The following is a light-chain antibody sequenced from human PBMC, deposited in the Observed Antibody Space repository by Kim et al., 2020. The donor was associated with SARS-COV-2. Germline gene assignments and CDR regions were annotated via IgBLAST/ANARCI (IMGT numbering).Light chain of an antibody. V-gene: IGLV2-8*01. CDR1: YNY. CDR3: SSFAANSILL. J-gene: IGLJ2*01. CDR2: DVN. Sequence: QSALTQPPSASGSPGQSVTISCSGIYNYISWYQQHPGKTPKLLIYDVNKRPSGVPGRFSGSRSANTASLTVAGLQADDEADYYCSSFAANSILLFGGGTQLTVL.